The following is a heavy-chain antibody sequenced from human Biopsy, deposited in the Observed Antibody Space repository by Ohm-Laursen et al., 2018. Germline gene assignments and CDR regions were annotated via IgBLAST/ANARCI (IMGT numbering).Heavy chain of an antibody. V-gene: IGHV3-23*01. J-gene: IGHJ6*02. Sequence: SLRLSCAATGFTFSSYAMSWVRQAPGKGLEWVSAIRSTGGSTYYANSVKGRFTTSRDNSKNILFLQVNNLRAEDTATYYCTKADDFWSPEGYYYYFSGMDVWGQGTTVTVSS. CDR1: GFTFSSYA. CDR2: IRSTGGST. CDR3: TKADDFWSPEGYYYYFSGMDV. D-gene: IGHD3-3*01.